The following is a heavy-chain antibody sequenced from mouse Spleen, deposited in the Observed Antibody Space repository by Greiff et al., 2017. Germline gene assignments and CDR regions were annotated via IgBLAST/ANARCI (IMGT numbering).Heavy chain of an antibody. V-gene: IGHV5-6-3*01. CDR1: GFTFSSYG. CDR3: ARVGGWLLRNAMDY. CDR2: INSNGGST. D-gene: IGHD2-3*01. J-gene: IGHJ4*01. Sequence: EVMLVESGGGLVQPGGSRKLSCAASGFTFSSYGMSWVRQTPDKRLELVATINSNGGSTYYPDSVKGRFTISRDNAKNTLYLQMSSLKSEDTAMYYCARVGGWLLRNAMDYWGQGTSVTVSS.